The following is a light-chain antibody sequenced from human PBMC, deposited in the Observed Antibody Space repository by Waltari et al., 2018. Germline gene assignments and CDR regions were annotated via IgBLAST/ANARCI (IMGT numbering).Light chain of an antibody. CDR2: EVS. Sequence: QSALTQPASVSGSPGQSITISCTGTSSDVGGYNFVSWYQQHPGKAPKPMIYEVSNRPSGLSNRFSGSKSGNTASLTISGLQAEDEADYYCSSYTTSSAPGVFGTGTRVTVL. J-gene: IGLJ1*01. CDR3: SSYTTSSAPGV. CDR1: SSDVGGYNF. V-gene: IGLV2-14*01.